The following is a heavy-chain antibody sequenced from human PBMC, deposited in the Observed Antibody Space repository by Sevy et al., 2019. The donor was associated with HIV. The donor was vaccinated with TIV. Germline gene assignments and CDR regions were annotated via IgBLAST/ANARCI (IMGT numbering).Heavy chain of an antibody. CDR3: AKGLGMVQGALLSDDV. V-gene: IGHV3-30*02. D-gene: IGHD3-10*01. CDR1: GFTFSRYG. J-gene: IGHJ3*01. Sequence: GGSLRLSCAASGFTFSRYGMHWVRQAPGKGLEWVAFIRYDGSTKYYAESVKGRFIISRDNSKETLYLQMNSLRGDDTSLYYCAKGLGMVQGALLSDDVWGQGTMVTVSS. CDR2: IRYDGSTK.